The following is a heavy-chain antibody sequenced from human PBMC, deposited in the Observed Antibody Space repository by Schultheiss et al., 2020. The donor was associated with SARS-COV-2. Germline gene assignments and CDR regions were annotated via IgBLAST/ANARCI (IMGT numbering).Heavy chain of an antibody. CDR3: ASLGITMVRGVKPHYGMDV. CDR1: GYTFTSYY. CDR2: INPSGGST. V-gene: IGHV1-46*01. Sequence: ASVKVSCKASGYTFTSYYMHWVRQAPGQGLEWMGIINPSGGSTSYAQKFQGRVTMTRDTSTSTVYMELSSLRSEDTAVYYCASLGITMVRGVKPHYGMDVWGQGTTVTVSS. D-gene: IGHD3-10*01. J-gene: IGHJ6*02.